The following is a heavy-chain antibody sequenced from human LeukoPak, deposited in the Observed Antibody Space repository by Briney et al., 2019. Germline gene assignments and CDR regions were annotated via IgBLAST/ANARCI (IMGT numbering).Heavy chain of an antibody. CDR3: ASEFAAAGDYFDY. D-gene: IGHD6-13*01. V-gene: IGHV3-7*01. CDR2: IKQDGSEK. J-gene: IGHJ4*02. CDR1: GFTFSSYW. Sequence: PGGSLRLSCAASGFTFSSYWMSWVRQAPGKGLEWVANIKQDGSEKYYVDSVKGRFTISGDNAKNSLYLQMNSLRAEDTAVYYCASEFAAAGDYFDYWGQGTLVTVSS.